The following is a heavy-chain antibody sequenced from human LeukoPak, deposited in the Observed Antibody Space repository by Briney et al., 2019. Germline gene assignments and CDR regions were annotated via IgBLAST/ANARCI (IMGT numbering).Heavy chain of an antibody. V-gene: IGHV5-51*01. D-gene: IGHD1-14*01. Sequence: GESLKISCKGCGYSFTSYWIGWVRQMPGQGLEWMGIIYPGDSDTRYSPPFQGQVTISADKSISTAYLQWSSLKASDTAMYYCARPYQRWNQGDHWGQGTLVAVSS. CDR3: ARPYQRWNQGDH. J-gene: IGHJ4*02. CDR2: IYPGDSDT. CDR1: GYSFTSYW.